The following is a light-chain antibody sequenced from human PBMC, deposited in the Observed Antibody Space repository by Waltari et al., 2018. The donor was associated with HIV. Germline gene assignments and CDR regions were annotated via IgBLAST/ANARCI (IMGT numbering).Light chain of an antibody. V-gene: IGLV1-51*01. CDR1: GSNIGDNF. J-gene: IGLJ2*01. CDR2: DNS. Sequence: MLTQPPSVSAAPGEKVTISCSGSGSNIGDNFVSWYQQLPRTAPRLLIYDNSRRRAGIPDRFSGSKSGTSATLGITGLQTGDEADYYCGTWDSSLSVVVFGAGTKLTVL. CDR3: GTWDSSLSVVV.